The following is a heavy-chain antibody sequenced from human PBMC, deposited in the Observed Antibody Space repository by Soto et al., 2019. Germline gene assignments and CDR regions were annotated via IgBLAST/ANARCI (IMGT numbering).Heavy chain of an antibody. Sequence: QVELVQSGAEVKKPGSSVNVSCKTSGGTFGNSAVTWVRQAPGQGLEWLGGIVPMFGTANYAQKFQGRVTTTADESTITAYMELNSLKTVDTAVYYCARDGDPQSAFWSGPLGGGRFDPWGQGTLVTVSS. D-gene: IGHD3-3*01. J-gene: IGHJ5*02. CDR3: ARDGDPQSAFWSGPLGGGRFDP. CDR2: IVPMFGTA. V-gene: IGHV1-69*12. CDR1: GGTFGNSA.